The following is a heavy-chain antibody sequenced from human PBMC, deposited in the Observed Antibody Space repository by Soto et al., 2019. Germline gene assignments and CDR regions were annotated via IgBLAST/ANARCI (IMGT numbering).Heavy chain of an antibody. J-gene: IGHJ4*02. CDR3: ARSYNSACHD. V-gene: IGHV1-18*01. CDR1: GYTFSNYG. D-gene: IGHD6-19*01. Sequence: QVQLVQSGPEVKKPGASVKVSCKASGYTFSNYGITWVRQAPGQGLEWMGWINGYNGKTDYAQKLQDRVTMTTDTPTSTAYMELRSLRYDDTAVYFCARSYNSACHDWGQGTQVIVSS. CDR2: INGYNGKT.